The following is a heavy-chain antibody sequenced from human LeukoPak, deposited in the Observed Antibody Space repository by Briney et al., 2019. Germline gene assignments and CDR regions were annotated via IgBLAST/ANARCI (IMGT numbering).Heavy chain of an antibody. V-gene: IGHV1-2*02. CDR3: ARCSTPHWIFDAFDI. J-gene: IGHJ3*02. Sequence: ASVKVSCKASGYTFTGHYMRWVRQAPGQGPEWMGWINPNSGGTNYAQKFQGRVTMTRDTSISTAYMELSGLRSDDTAVYYCARCSTPHWIFDAFDIWGQGTMVTVSS. CDR1: GYTFTGHY. D-gene: IGHD1-1*01. CDR2: INPNSGGT.